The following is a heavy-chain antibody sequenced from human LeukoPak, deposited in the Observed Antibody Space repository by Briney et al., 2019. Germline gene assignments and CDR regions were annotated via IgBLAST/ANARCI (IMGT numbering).Heavy chain of an antibody. D-gene: IGHD5-12*01. CDR1: GFTFTTYA. CDR3: AKNSGSDSGYWFDP. Sequence: PGGSLRLSCAASGFTFTTYAMSWVRQAPGKGLEWVSAISAIGGSTYYADSVKGRFTISRDNSKNTLYLQMNSLRAEDTAVYFCAKNSGSDSGYWFDPWGQGTLVIVSS. J-gene: IGHJ5*02. CDR2: ISAIGGST. V-gene: IGHV3-23*01.